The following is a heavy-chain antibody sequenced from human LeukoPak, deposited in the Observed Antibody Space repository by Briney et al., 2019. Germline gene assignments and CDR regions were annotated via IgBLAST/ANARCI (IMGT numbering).Heavy chain of an antibody. CDR1: GYTFTGYY. CDR3: ARDRYYYGSGSTLFDP. J-gene: IGHJ5*02. Sequence: VASVKVSCKASGYTFTGYYMHWVRQAPGQGLEWMGWINPNSGGTNYAQKFQGRVTMTRDTSISTAYMELSRLRSDDTGVYYCARDRYYYGSGSTLFDPWGQGTLVTVSS. D-gene: IGHD3-10*01. CDR2: INPNSGGT. V-gene: IGHV1-2*02.